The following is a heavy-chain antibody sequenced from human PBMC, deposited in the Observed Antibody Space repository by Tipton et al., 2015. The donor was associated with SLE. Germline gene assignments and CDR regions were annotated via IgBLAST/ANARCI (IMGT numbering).Heavy chain of an antibody. CDR1: GFTFSDYY. CDR2: IDSSGNTM. J-gene: IGHJ4*02. D-gene: IGHD2-15*01. V-gene: IGHV3-11*04. CDR3: TRGIDPGSSRISDY. Sequence: SLRISCAASGFTFSDYYMCWVRQAPGKGLEWISYIDSSGNTMFYADSVKGRFIISRDNSKSTLYLQMNNVRVEDTALYYCTRGIDPGSSRISDYWGQGTMVSVSS.